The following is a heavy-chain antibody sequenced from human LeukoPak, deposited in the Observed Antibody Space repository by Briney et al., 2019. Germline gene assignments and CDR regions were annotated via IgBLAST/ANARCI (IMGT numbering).Heavy chain of an antibody. V-gene: IGHV3-53*01. CDR3: ARYDNGKDYFDY. D-gene: IGHD1-1*01. CDR1: GFTFSSHW. CDR2: MYSGGGT. J-gene: IGHJ4*02. Sequence: GGSLRLSCAASGFTFSSHWMTWVRQAPGKGLEWVSLMYSGGGTSYADSVKGRFTISRDTSKNTLYLQMSSLRAEDTALYYCARYDNGKDYFDYWGQGTLVTVSS.